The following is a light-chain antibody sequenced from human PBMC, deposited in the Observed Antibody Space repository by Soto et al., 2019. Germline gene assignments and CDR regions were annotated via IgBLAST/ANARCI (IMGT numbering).Light chain of an antibody. CDR1: QSVSSY. CDR3: QQYNNWPPVT. J-gene: IGKJ5*01. Sequence: EIVLTQAPATMSFSPVQRATLSCRASQSVSSYLAWYQQKAGQAPRLLIYGASTRATGIPARFSGSGSGTEFTLTISSLQSEDFALYYCQQYNNWPPVTFGQGTRLEIK. V-gene: IGKV3-15*01. CDR2: GAS.